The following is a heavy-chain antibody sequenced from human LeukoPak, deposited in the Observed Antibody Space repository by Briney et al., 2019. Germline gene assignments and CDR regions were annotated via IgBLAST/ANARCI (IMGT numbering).Heavy chain of an antibody. CDR3: ARDRDYSNYYGAYYYYYYMDV. CDR2: IIPIFGTA. Sequence: GASVKVSCKASRGTFSSYAISWVRQAPGQGLEWMGGIIPIFGTANYAQKFQGRDTITTDESTSTAYMELSSLRSEDTAVYYCARDRDYSNYYGAYYYYYYMDVWGKGTTVTVSS. J-gene: IGHJ6*03. CDR1: RGTFSSYA. D-gene: IGHD4-11*01. V-gene: IGHV1-69*05.